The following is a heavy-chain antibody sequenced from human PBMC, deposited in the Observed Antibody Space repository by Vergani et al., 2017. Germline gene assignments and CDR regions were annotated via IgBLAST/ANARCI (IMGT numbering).Heavy chain of an antibody. J-gene: IGHJ4*02. D-gene: IGHD2-15*01. Sequence: QVQLVQSGGGVVQPGGSLRLSCVASGFTFNRYGMQWVRQAPGKGLEWVPYVLFDGSNEYYADSVKGRFIVSRDNSNDALYLQMNSLRTDDTAVYYCARDLAYCHEGSCALWGQGSVVTVSS. CDR1: GFTFNRYG. CDR3: ARDLAYCHEGSCAL. V-gene: IGHV3-30*02. CDR2: VLFDGSNE.